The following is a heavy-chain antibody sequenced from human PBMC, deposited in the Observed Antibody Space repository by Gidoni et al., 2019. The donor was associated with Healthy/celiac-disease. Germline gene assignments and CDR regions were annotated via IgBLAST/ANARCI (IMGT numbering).Heavy chain of an antibody. CDR3: TRTYDSSGYYLS. V-gene: IGHV3-73*02. Sequence: EVQLVESGGGLVQTGGSLKLSCAASGFTFSGSAMHWVRQASGKGLEWVVRIRSKANSYATAYAASVKGRFTISRDDSKNTAYLQMNSLKTEDTAVYYCTRTYDSSGYYLSWGQGTLVTVSS. CDR2: IRSKANSYAT. CDR1: GFTFSGSA. J-gene: IGHJ5*02. D-gene: IGHD3-22*01.